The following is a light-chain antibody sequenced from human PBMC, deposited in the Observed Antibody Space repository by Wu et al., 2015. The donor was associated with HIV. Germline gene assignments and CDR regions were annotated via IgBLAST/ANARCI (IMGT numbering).Light chain of an antibody. CDR1: QSVSSDY. CDR3: HQYGSSPRT. V-gene: IGKV3-20*01. Sequence: IVLTQSPGTLSLSPGERATLSCRASQSVSSDYLAWYQQKPGQAPRLLIYGASSRATGIPDRFSGSRSGTDFTLTISRLEPEDSAVFYCHQYGSSPRTFGQGTKVEIK. CDR2: GAS. J-gene: IGKJ1*01.